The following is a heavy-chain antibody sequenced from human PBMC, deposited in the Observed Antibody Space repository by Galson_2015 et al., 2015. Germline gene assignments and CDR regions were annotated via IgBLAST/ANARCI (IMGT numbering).Heavy chain of an antibody. CDR3: ASGRTDCSSTSCYPPRGYYYYMDV. CDR1: GGSFSGYY. CDR2: INHSGST. Sequence: ETLSLTCAVYGGSFSGYYWSWIRQPPGKGLEWIGEINHSGSTNYNPSLKSRVTISVDTSKNQFSLKLSSVTAADTAVYYCASGRTDCSSTSCYPPRGYYYYMDVWGKGTTVTVSS. D-gene: IGHD2-2*01. J-gene: IGHJ6*03. V-gene: IGHV4-34*01.